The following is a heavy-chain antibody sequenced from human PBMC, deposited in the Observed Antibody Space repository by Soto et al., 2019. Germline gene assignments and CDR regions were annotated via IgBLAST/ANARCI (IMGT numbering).Heavy chain of an antibody. D-gene: IGHD1-26*01. Sequence: GGSLRLSCAASGFTFSSYAMSWVRQAPGKGLEWVSAISGSGGSTYYADSVKGRFTISRDNSKNTLYLQMNSLRAEDTAVYYCAKDNSGSYPYYYYYGMDVWGQGTTVTVSS. J-gene: IGHJ6*02. CDR2: ISGSGGST. CDR3: AKDNSGSYPYYYYYGMDV. CDR1: GFTFSSYA. V-gene: IGHV3-23*01.